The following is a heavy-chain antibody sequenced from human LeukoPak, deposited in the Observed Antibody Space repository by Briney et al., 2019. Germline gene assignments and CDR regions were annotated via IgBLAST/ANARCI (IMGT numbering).Heavy chain of an antibody. CDR1: GGSILSGDYY. D-gene: IGHD2-2*01. V-gene: IGHV4-30-4*01. CDR2: IYYSGST. J-gene: IGHJ5*02. CDR3: ARAGASFTMIDP. Sequence: ASETLSLTCTVSGGSILSGDYYWSWIRQPPGKGLEWIGYIYYSGSTYYNPSLKSRVTISVDTSKNQFSLKLSSVTAADTAVYYRARAGASFTMIDPWGQGTLVTVSS.